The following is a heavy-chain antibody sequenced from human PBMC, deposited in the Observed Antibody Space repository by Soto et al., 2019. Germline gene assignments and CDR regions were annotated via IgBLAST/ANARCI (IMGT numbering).Heavy chain of an antibody. CDR2: ISSSSSTI. J-gene: IGHJ4*02. Sequence: ESGGGLVQPGGSLRLSCAASGFTFSSYSMNWVRQAPGKGLEWVSYISSSSSTIYYADSVKGRFTISRDNAKNSLYLQMNSLRAEDTAVYYCARGDCSGGSCYVFDYWGQGTLVTVSS. CDR3: ARGDCSGGSCYVFDY. CDR1: GFTFSSYS. V-gene: IGHV3-48*01. D-gene: IGHD2-15*01.